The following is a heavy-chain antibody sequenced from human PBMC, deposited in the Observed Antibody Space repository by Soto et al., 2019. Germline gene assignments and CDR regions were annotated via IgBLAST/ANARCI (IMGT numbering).Heavy chain of an antibody. CDR1: GFTFSSYW. Sequence: LRLSCAASGFTFSSYWMHWVRQAPGKGLVWVSRINSDGSSTSYADSVKGRFTISRDNAKNTLYLQMNSLRAEDTAVYYCARVYYDSSGSSGFDPWGQGTLVTVSS. CDR3: ARVYYDSSGSSGFDP. V-gene: IGHV3-74*01. D-gene: IGHD3-22*01. J-gene: IGHJ5*02. CDR2: INSDGSST.